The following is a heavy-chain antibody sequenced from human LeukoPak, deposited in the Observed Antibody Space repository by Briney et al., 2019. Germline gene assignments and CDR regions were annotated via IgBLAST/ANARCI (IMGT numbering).Heavy chain of an antibody. CDR2: VSGGGGTT. Sequence: GGSLRLSCAASGFTFSSYAMSWVRQAPGKGLEWVSTVSGGGGTTYYADSVKGRFTISRDNSKNTLFLQMNSLRAEDTAIYYCAKDMGYCSSATCYGLDYWGQGTLVTVSS. V-gene: IGHV3-23*01. D-gene: IGHD2-2*01. CDR1: GFTFSSYA. CDR3: AKDMGYCSSATCYGLDY. J-gene: IGHJ4*02.